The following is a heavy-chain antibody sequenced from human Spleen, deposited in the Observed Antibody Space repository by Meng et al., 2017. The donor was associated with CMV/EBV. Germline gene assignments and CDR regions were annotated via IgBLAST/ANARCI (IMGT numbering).Heavy chain of an antibody. D-gene: IGHD3-22*01. CDR3: ARVSSGYYKYFQH. V-gene: IGHV4-39*01. Sequence: SETLSLTCTVSGGSISSSSYYWGWIRQPPGKGLEWIGSIYYSGSTYYNPSLKSRVTISVDTSKNQFSLKLSSVTAVDTAVYYCARVSSGYYKYFQHWGQGTLVTVSS. J-gene: IGHJ1*01. CDR2: IYYSGST. CDR1: GGSISSSSYY.